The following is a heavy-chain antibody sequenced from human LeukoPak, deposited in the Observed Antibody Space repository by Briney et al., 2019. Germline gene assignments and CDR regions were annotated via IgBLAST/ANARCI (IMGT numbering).Heavy chain of an antibody. Sequence: ASVKLSCKASGYTFTSDGISWVRQAPGQGLEWMGWISAYNGNTNYAQQLQGRVTMTTDTSTSTAYMELRSLRSDDTAVYYWAREMEIPGAFDIWGQGTMVTVSS. CDR1: GYTFTSDG. CDR3: AREMEIPGAFDI. D-gene: IGHD2-2*02. V-gene: IGHV1-18*01. CDR2: ISAYNGNT. J-gene: IGHJ3*02.